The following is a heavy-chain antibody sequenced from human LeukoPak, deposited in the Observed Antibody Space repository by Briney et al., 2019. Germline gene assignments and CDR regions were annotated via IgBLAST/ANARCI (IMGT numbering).Heavy chain of an antibody. D-gene: IGHD3-10*01. V-gene: IGHV1-2*02. J-gene: IGHJ4*02. CDR2: INPNSGGT. CDR1: GYTFTGYY. CDR3: ARSRVRGVIRFDY. Sequence: ASVKGSCKASGYTFTGYYMHWVRQAPGQGLEWMGWINPNSGGTNYAQKFQGRVTMTRDTSISTAYMELSRLRSDDTAVYYCARSRVRGVIRFDYWGQGTLVTVSS.